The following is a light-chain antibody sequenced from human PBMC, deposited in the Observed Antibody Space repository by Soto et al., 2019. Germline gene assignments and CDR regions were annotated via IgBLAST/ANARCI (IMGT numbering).Light chain of an antibody. CDR2: EDN. CDR1: SSDVGTYNL. J-gene: IGLJ2*01. V-gene: IGLV2-23*01. CDR3: CSYAGGNTWV. Sequence: QSALTQPASVSGSPGQSITIACTGSSSDVGTYNLVSWYPQHPGKAPKLIIYEDNKRPSGVSNRFSGSKSGNTASLTIAGLQAGDEADYYCCSYAGGNTWVFGGGTQLTVL.